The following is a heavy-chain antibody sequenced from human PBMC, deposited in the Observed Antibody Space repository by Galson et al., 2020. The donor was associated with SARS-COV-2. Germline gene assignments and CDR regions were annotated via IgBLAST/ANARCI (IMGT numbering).Heavy chain of an antibody. CDR3: ARDGQSSSAGACDY. CDR2: IWYDGSNK. Sequence: GESLKISCAASGFTFSSHAIHWVRQAPGKGLEWVAQIWYDGSNKYYVDSVRGRFTVSRDNSKNTVYLQMNNLRAEDTAVYFCARDGQSSSAGACDYWGQGTLVTVSS. V-gene: IGHV3-33*01. CDR1: GFTFSSHA. D-gene: IGHD6-19*01. J-gene: IGHJ4*02.